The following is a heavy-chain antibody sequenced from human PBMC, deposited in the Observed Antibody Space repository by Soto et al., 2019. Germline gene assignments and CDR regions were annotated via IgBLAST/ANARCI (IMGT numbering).Heavy chain of an antibody. J-gene: IGHJ5*02. V-gene: IGHV3-7*03. CDR1: GFTFSSYW. Sequence: LRLSCAASGFTFSSYWMSWVRQAPGKGLEWVANIKQDGSEKYYVDSVKGRFTISRDNAKNSLYLQMNSLRAEDTAVYYCARGTGLYCSSTSCHNWFDPWGQGTLVTVSS. D-gene: IGHD2-2*01. CDR2: IKQDGSEK. CDR3: ARGTGLYCSSTSCHNWFDP.